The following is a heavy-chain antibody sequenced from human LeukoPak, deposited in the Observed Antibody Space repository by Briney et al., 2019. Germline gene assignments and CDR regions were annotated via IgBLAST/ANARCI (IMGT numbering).Heavy chain of an antibody. J-gene: IGHJ3*02. CDR3: ASPSQVVAAIKGAFDI. Sequence: GASVKVSCKASGGTFNSYAISWVRQAPGQGLEWMGGIIPIFGTANYAQKFQGRVTITADESTSTAYMELSSLRSEDTAVYYCASPSQVVAAIKGAFDIWGQGTMVTVSS. V-gene: IGHV1-69*13. CDR2: IIPIFGTA. D-gene: IGHD2-15*01. CDR1: GGTFNSYA.